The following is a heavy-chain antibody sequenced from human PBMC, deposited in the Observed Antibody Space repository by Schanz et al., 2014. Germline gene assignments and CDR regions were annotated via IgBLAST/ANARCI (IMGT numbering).Heavy chain of an antibody. CDR2: MNPTTGNR. Sequence: QVQLVQSGAEVKKPGASVRVSCKASGYSFTTYDVNWVRQATGQGLEWMGWMNPTTGNRGYAQNFQGRATMTRDTSLKTAYMEMTDLKFEDEGLYYYAMHYGDSPLWGQGTLIAVSS. CDR1: GYSFTTYD. V-gene: IGHV1-8*01. D-gene: IGHD4-17*01. CDR3: AMHYGDSPL. J-gene: IGHJ4*02.